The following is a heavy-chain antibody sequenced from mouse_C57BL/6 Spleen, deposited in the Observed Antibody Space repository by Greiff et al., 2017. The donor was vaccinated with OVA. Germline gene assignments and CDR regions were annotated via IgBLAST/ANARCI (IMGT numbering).Heavy chain of an antibody. D-gene: IGHD2-4*01. J-gene: IGHJ4*01. V-gene: IGHV5-17*01. CDR3: AIDYDGAMDY. CDR2: ISSGSSTI. CDR1: GFTFSDYG. Sequence: EVQVVESGGGLVKPGGSLKLSCAASGFTFSDYGMHWVRQAPEKGLEWVAYISSGSSTIYYAATVKGRFTISRDNAKNTLFLQMTSLRSEDTAMYYCAIDYDGAMDYWGQGTSVTVSS.